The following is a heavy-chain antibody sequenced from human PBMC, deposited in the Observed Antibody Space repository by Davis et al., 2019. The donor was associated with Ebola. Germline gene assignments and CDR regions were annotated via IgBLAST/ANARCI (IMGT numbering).Heavy chain of an antibody. D-gene: IGHD3-22*01. V-gene: IGHV3-7*01. CDR2: IKQDGSEK. CDR3: ARVVTMIVVT. Sequence: GESLKISCAASGFTFSSYWMSWVRQAPGKGLEWVANIKQDGSEKYYVDSVQGRFTISRDNAKNSLYLQMNSLRAEDTAVYYCARVVTMIVVTWGQGTLVTVSS. CDR1: GFTFSSYW. J-gene: IGHJ4*02.